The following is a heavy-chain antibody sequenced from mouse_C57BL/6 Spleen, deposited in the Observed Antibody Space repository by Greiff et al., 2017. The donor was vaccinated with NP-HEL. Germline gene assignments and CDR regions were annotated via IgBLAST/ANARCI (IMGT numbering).Heavy chain of an antibody. J-gene: IGHJ2*01. D-gene: IGHD3-2*02. Sequence: VQLQQPGAELVKPGASVKLSCKASGYTFTSYWMQWVKQRPGQGLEWIGEIDPSDSYTNYNQKFKGKATLTVDTSSSTAYMQLSSLTSEDSAVYYCARRGAQATDFDYWGQGTTLTVSS. CDR2: IDPSDSYT. V-gene: IGHV1-50*01. CDR1: GYTFTSYW. CDR3: ARRGAQATDFDY.